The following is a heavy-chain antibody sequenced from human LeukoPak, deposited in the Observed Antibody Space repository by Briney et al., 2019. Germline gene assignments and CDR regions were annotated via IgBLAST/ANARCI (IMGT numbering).Heavy chain of an antibody. CDR3: ASSGDGYGDLAH. J-gene: IGHJ4*02. Sequence: ASVKVSCTTSGFTFKDYYIHWVRQAPGQGLEWMGWINTNTANPTYVQGFTGRFVFSLDTSVNTAYLQISSLKAEDTAVYYCASSGDGYGDLAHWGQGTLVTVSS. V-gene: IGHV7-4-1*02. CDR1: GFTFKDYY. D-gene: IGHD4-17*01. CDR2: INTNTANP.